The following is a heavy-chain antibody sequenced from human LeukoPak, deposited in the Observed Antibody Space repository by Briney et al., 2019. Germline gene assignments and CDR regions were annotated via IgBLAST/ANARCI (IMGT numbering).Heavy chain of an antibody. V-gene: IGHV4-39*07. J-gene: IGHJ6*03. CDR3: ATRGSGSYLPYYYYYMDV. CDR1: GGSISSSSYY. Sequence: SETLSLTCTVSGGSISSSSYYWGWIRQPPGKGLEWIGSIYYSGSTYYNPSLKSRVTISVDTSKNQFSLKLSSVTAADTAVYYCATRGSGSYLPYYYYYMDVWGKGTTVTVSS. D-gene: IGHD3-10*01. CDR2: IYYSGST.